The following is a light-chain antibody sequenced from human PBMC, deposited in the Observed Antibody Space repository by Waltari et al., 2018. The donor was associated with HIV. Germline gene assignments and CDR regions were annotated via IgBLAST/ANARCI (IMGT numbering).Light chain of an antibody. CDR3: QAWDSSTAT. Sequence: SYELTQPPSLSVSPGQTPRITCTGDQLGATYPCWHQQKPGQSPVLVIYQDSKRPSGIPERFSGSNSGNTATLTISGTQAMDEADYYCQAWDSSTATFGGGTKRTVL. CDR2: QDS. J-gene: IGLJ3*02. V-gene: IGLV3-1*01. CDR1: QLGATY.